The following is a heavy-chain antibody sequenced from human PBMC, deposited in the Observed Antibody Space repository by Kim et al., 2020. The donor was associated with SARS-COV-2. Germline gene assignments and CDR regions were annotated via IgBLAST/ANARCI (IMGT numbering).Heavy chain of an antibody. CDR1: GGSFSGYY. D-gene: IGHD6-13*01. Sequence: SETLSLTCAVYGGSFSGYYWSWIRQPPGKGLEWIGEINHSGSTNYNPSLKSRVTISVDTSKNQFSLKLSSVTAADTAVYYCARFVGAAGTRIFDYWGQGTLVTVSS. V-gene: IGHV4-34*01. J-gene: IGHJ4*02. CDR3: ARFVGAAGTRIFDY. CDR2: INHSGST.